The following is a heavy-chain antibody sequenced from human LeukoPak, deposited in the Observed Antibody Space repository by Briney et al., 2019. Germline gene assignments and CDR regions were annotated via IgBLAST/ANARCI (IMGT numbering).Heavy chain of an antibody. J-gene: IGHJ6*02. Sequence: ASVKVSCKASGYTFTSYYMHWVRQAPGQGLEWMGLINPSGGSTSYAQKFQGRVTMTRDTSTSTVYMELSSLRSEDTAVYYCARSPNLPAAIELGYYYGMDVWGQGTTVTVSS. CDR1: GYTFTSYY. V-gene: IGHV1-46*01. CDR2: INPSGGST. CDR3: ARSPNLPAAIELGYYYGMDV. D-gene: IGHD2-2*01.